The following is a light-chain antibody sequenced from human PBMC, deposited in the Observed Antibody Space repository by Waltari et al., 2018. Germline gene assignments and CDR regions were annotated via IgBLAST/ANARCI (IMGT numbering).Light chain of an antibody. J-gene: IGLJ7*01. Sequence: QSVFTQPPSVSAAPGPRVTTSCPGRHSNIGNNYVSWYRPFPGTAPKPLIYENTARPSGIPGRFSGSKSGTAATLDITGLQAGDEADYYCGTWDSSLSGAVFGGGTHLTVL. CDR2: ENT. CDR3: GTWDSSLSGAV. V-gene: IGLV1-51*02. CDR1: HSNIGNNY.